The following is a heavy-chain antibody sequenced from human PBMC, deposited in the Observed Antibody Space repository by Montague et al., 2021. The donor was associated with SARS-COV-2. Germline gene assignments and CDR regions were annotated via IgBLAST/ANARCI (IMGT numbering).Heavy chain of an antibody. Sequence: SLRLSYAASGFTFSSDAMHWVRQAPGKGLEWVAVISYDGSHKYYADSVKGRFTISRDNSKNTLYLQMNSLRAEDTAMYYCASLSGYCVRASCFGSDYWGHGTLVTVSS. V-gene: IGHV3-30*04. CDR2: ISYDGSHK. D-gene: IGHD2-2*01. CDR1: GFTFSSDA. CDR3: ASLSGYCVRASCFGSDY. J-gene: IGHJ4*01.